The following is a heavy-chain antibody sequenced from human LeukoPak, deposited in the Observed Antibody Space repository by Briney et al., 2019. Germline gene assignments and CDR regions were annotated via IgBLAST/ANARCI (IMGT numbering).Heavy chain of an antibody. CDR1: GFTFSVYA. CDR2: ISGSGGST. V-gene: IGHV3-23*01. Sequence: PGGSLRLSCAASGFTFSVYALNWVRQAPGEGLEGVSGISGSGGSTYYADSVKGRFTLSRDNSKNTLYLEMNSLEVDDTAVYYCAKGSSGWYRNGMDVWGQGTTVIVSS. D-gene: IGHD6-19*01. J-gene: IGHJ6*02. CDR3: AKGSSGWYRNGMDV.